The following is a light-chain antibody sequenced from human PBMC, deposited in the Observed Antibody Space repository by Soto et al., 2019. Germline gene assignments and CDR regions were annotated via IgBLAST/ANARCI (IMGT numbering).Light chain of an antibody. V-gene: IGLV2-11*01. J-gene: IGLJ3*02. Sequence: QSALTRPRSVSGSPGQSVTISCTGTSSDVGSYKYVSWYQHHPGKAPKLMIFDVNKRPSGVPDRFSGSNSGNAASLTISGLQPEDEADYFCCSFVDSDTVLFGGGTKLTVL. CDR2: DVN. CDR3: CSFVDSDTVL. CDR1: SSDVGSYKY.